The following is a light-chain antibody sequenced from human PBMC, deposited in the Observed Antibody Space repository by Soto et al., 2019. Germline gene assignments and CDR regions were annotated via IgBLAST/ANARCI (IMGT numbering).Light chain of an antibody. V-gene: IGKV3-11*01. Sequence: EIVLTQSPATLSLSPGERATLSCRASQTINNYLAWYQQKPGQAPRLLVYDASYRAIGIPARFSGSGSGTDFTLTISSLEPEDFAVHYCQQRSAWTQRLTFGGGTKVEIK. J-gene: IGKJ4*01. CDR1: QTINNY. CDR2: DAS. CDR3: QQRSAWTQRLT.